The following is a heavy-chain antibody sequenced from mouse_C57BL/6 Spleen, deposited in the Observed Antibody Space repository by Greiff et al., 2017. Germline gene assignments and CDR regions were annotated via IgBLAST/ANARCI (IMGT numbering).Heavy chain of an antibody. CDR3: ARRGLAMDY. V-gene: IGHV2-2*01. D-gene: IGHD3-3*01. J-gene: IGHJ4*01. CDR1: GFSLTNYG. CDR2: IWSGGGT. Sequence: QVQLQQSGPGLVQPSQSLSITCTVSGFSLTNYGVHWVRQSPGKGLEWLGVIWSGGGTDYNAAFISRLSISKDNSKSQVFFKMNRLQADYTAIYYCARRGLAMDYWGQGTSVTVSS.